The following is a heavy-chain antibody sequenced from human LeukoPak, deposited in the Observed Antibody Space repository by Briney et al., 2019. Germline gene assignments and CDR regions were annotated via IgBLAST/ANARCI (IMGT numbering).Heavy chain of an antibody. Sequence: PSETLSLTCAVYGGSFSGYYWSWIRRPPGKGLEWIGEINHSGSTNYNPSLKSRVTISVDTSKNQFSLKLSSVTAADTAVYYCARGYGELQRDWFDPWGQGTLVTVSS. CDR3: ARGYGELQRDWFDP. CDR2: INHSGST. CDR1: GGSFSGYY. J-gene: IGHJ5*02. V-gene: IGHV4-34*01. D-gene: IGHD4-17*01.